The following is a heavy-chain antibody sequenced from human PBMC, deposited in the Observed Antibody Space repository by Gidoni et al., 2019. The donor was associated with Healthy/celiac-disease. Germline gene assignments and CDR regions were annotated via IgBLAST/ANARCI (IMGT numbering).Heavy chain of an antibody. Sequence: EVQLLESGGGLVQPGGSLRLHCAASGFTFSSYAMSWVRQAPGKGLEWVSAISGSGGSTYYADSVKGRFTISRDNSKNTLYLQMNSLRAEDTAVYYCAKDMSIVVVTAIPFDYWGQGTLVTVSS. CDR2: ISGSGGST. CDR1: GFTFSSYA. CDR3: AKDMSIVVVTAIPFDY. V-gene: IGHV3-23*01. D-gene: IGHD2-21*02. J-gene: IGHJ4*02.